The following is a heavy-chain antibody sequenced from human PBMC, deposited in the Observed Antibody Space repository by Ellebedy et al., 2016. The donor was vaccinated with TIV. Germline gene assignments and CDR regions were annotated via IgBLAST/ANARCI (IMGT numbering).Heavy chain of an antibody. J-gene: IGHJ5*02. V-gene: IGHV4-39*01. D-gene: IGHD6-19*01. CDR2: IYYSGST. CDR3: ARRRYSSGWYNWFDP. Sequence: MPSETLSLTCTVSGCSISSSSYYWCWIRQPPGKGLEWIGRIYYSGSTYYNPSLKSRVTISVDTSKNQFSLKLSSVTAADTAVYYCARRRYSSGWYNWFDPWGQGTLVTVSS. CDR1: GCSISSSSYY.